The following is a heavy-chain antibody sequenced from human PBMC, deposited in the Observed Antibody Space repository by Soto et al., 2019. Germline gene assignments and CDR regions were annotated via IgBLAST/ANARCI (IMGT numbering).Heavy chain of an antibody. CDR2: ISISGSTI. D-gene: IGHD3-3*01. Sequence: PGGSLRLSCAASVFTFSSYEMNWVRQAPGKGLECVSYISISGSTIYYADSVKGRFTISRDNAKNSLYLQMNSLRAEDTAVYYFARDSITILGVVIIGVDYYYGIDVWRQGTTVTVSS. J-gene: IGHJ6*02. V-gene: IGHV3-48*03. CDR1: VFTFSSYE. CDR3: ARDSITILGVVIIGVDYYYGIDV.